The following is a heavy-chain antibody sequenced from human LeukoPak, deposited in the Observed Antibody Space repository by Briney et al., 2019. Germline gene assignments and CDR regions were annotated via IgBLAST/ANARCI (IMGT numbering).Heavy chain of an antibody. Sequence: SETLSLTCTVSGGSISSSPYYWGWIRQPPGKGLEWIGNIYYGGSTYYNPSLETRVTISVDTSKNQFSLKLSSVTAADTAVYYCARRGPSGRSLDYWGQGTLVTVSS. CDR3: ARRGPSGRSLDY. J-gene: IGHJ4*02. CDR2: IYYGGST. V-gene: IGHV4-39*01. CDR1: GGSISSSPYY. D-gene: IGHD3-10*01.